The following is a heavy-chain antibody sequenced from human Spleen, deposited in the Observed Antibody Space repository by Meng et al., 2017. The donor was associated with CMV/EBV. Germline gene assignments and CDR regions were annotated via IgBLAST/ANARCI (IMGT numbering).Heavy chain of an antibody. V-gene: IGHV3-74*01. Sequence: GESLKISCAASGATVGGYWMHWIRQTPGKGLEWVSCIDSDGSRVRYADSVRGRLTISRDNAKNTVSLQMNSLRAEDTAVYFCARGDYWAAAGTRSDYWGQGALVTVSS. D-gene: IGHD6-13*01. CDR2: IDSDGSRV. CDR3: ARGDYWAAAGTRSDY. J-gene: IGHJ4*02. CDR1: GATVGGYW.